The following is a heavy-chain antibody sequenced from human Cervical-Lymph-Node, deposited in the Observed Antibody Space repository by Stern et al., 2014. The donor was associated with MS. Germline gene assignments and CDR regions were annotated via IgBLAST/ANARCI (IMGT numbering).Heavy chain of an antibody. Sequence: EVQLVESGGGLVQLGRPLRLSCTASGFTFGDYAMHWVRQPPGKGLEWVAGICWNRGNIDDADSVKGRFTISRDNAKNSLYLQMNSLRAEDTALYYCAKPGGDVWGQGTPVTVSS. V-gene: IGHV3-9*01. CDR1: GFTFGDYA. CDR3: AKPGGDV. J-gene: IGHJ6*02. D-gene: IGHD2-8*02. CDR2: ICWNRGNI.